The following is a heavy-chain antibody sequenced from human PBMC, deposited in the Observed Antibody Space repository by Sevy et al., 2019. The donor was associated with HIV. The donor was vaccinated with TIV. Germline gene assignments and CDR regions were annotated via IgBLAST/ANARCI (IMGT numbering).Heavy chain of an antibody. CDR3: ARAYYYDSSGDDAFDI. CDR2: ISSSGII. V-gene: IGHV3-48*01. Sequence: GGSLRLSCAASGFTFSSYSVNWVRQAPGKGLEWVSYISSSGIIYYADSVEGRFTISRDNAKNSLYLQMNSLRAEDTAVYYCARAYYYDSSGDDAFDIWGQGTMVTVSS. D-gene: IGHD3-22*01. J-gene: IGHJ3*02. CDR1: GFTFSSYS.